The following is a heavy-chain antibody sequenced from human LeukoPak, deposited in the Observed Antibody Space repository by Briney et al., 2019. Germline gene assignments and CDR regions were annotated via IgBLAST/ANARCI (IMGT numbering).Heavy chain of an antibody. V-gene: IGHV4-38-2*02. CDR2: LKNSGST. D-gene: IGHD6-13*01. Sequence: SETLSLTCPVSGYSISSSYFWGWSRQPTGKGLEWIGTLKNSGSTYYNASLEGRPTISVDTSKNQFSLNPSSVTAAHAAVTYCARAYSRIWYFTWSDAWGEGRLVTV. J-gene: IGHJ5*02. CDR1: GYSISSSYF. CDR3: ARAYSRIWYFTWSDA.